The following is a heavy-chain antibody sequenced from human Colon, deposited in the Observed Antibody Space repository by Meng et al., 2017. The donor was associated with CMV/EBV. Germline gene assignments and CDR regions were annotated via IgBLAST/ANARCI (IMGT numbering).Heavy chain of an antibody. Sequence: ASVKVSCKASGYTFTDDYMHWVRQAPGQGLEWLGWINPKSGATNYAQKFQGRVTMTRDTSINTAYMELSRLRSDDTAVYYCAREDYMVRGVIIGTIWFDPWGQGTLVTVSS. CDR1: GYTFTDDY. D-gene: IGHD3-10*01. CDR2: INPKSGAT. J-gene: IGHJ5*02. CDR3: AREDYMVRGVIIGTIWFDP. V-gene: IGHV1-2*02.